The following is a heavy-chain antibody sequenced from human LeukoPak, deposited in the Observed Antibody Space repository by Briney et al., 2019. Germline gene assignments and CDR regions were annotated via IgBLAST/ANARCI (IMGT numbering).Heavy chain of an antibody. CDR3: ARDLNLYYYDSSGRGLDP. D-gene: IGHD3-22*01. Sequence: GASVKVSCKASGYYSISWVRQAPGQGLEWMGWIGAYNGNTKYAPKLQGRVTMTTDTYTITAYMELRSLTSDDTAVYFCARDLNLYYYDSSGRGLDPWGQGTLVTVSS. CDR2: IGAYNGNT. J-gene: IGHJ5*02. CDR1: GYYS. V-gene: IGHV1-18*01.